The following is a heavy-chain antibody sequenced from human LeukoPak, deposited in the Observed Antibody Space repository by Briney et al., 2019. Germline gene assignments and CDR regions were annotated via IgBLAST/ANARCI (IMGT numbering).Heavy chain of an antibody. J-gene: IGHJ4*02. CDR3: AKDEGSSWYGSIPFDY. Sequence: GRSLRLSRAASGFTFSSYGMHWVRQAPGKGLEWVAVISYDGSNKYYADSVKGRFTISRDNSKNALYLQMNSLRAEDTAVYYCAKDEGSSWYGSIPFDYWGQGTLVTVSS. D-gene: IGHD6-13*01. CDR1: GFTFSSYG. V-gene: IGHV3-30*18. CDR2: ISYDGSNK.